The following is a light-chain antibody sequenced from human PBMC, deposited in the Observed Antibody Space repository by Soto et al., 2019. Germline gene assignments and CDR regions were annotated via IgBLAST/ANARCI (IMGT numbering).Light chain of an antibody. CDR2: GAF. Sequence: VLTQSPGTLSLSPGERVILSCRASQNVSSNYLAWYQQQPGQPPRLLIYGAFIRATGIPDRFSGSASGTDFSLTISRLEPEDFAVYYCQQYGTPLITFGGGTKVDIK. J-gene: IGKJ4*01. V-gene: IGKV3-20*01. CDR3: QQYGTPLIT. CDR1: QNVSSNY.